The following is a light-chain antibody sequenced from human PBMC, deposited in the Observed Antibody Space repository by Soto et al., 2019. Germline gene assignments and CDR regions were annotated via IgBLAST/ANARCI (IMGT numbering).Light chain of an antibody. Sequence: EIVLTQSPGTLSLSPGERATLSCRASQSVSINYLAWYQQKPGQAPRLLIYRSSSRATGTPDRFSGIGSGTDFTLTISRLEPEDFELYYCQQYGGSPYTFGQGTKLEIK. J-gene: IGKJ2*01. CDR3: QQYGGSPYT. V-gene: IGKV3-20*01. CDR2: RSS. CDR1: QSVSINY.